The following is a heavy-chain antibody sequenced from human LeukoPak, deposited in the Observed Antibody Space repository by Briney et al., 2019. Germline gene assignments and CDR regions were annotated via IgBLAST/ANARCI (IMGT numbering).Heavy chain of an antibody. Sequence: GGSLRLSCAASGFTFDDYTMHWVRQAPGKGLEWVSLISWDGAATYYADSVKGRFTISRDNTKNSLYLQMNSLRTEDTALYFCAREGRIVVVIPSGGMDVWGQGTTVTVSS. CDR3: AREGRIVVVIPSGGMDV. J-gene: IGHJ6*02. CDR2: ISWDGAAT. D-gene: IGHD3-22*01. CDR1: GFTFDDYT. V-gene: IGHV3-43*01.